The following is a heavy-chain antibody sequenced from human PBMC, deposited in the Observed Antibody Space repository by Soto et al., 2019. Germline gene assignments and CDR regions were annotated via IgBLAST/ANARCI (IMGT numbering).Heavy chain of an antibody. CDR3: ARVPGP. D-gene: IGHD3-10*01. J-gene: IGHJ5*02. CDR1: GGSYSGYY. V-gene: IGHV4-34*01. Sequence: SETLSLTCAVYGGSYSGYYWSWIRQPPGKGLEWIGYIYYSGSTYYNPSLKSRVTISVDRSKNQFSLKLSSVTAADTAVYYCARVPGPWGQGTLVTVSS. CDR2: IYYSGST.